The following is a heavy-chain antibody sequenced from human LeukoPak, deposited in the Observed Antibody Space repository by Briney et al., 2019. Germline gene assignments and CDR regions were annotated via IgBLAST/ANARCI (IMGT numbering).Heavy chain of an antibody. CDR3: ARAAWNGGGGFDP. V-gene: IGHV4-34*01. Sequence: PSETLSLTCAVYNGSFSGYYWSWIRQSPEKGLEWIGEVNDGGNTHYNPSLRSRVTISLDTSKNHFSLKLTSVTAADTAVYNCARAAWNGGGGFDPWARESWSPSPQ. D-gene: IGHD3-16*01. J-gene: IGHJ5*02. CDR1: NGSFSGYY. CDR2: VNDGGNT.